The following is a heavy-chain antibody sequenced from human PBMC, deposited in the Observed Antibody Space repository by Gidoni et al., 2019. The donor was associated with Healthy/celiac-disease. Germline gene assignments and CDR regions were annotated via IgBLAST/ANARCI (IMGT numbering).Heavy chain of an antibody. J-gene: IGHJ4*02. D-gene: IGHD3-22*01. CDR3: AKLDSSGYLGDY. CDR1: GFTFDDYA. CDR2: ISGDGGST. V-gene: IGHV3-43*02. Sequence: EVQLVESGGGVVQPGGSLRLSCAAAGFTFDDYALHWVRQAPGKGLEWVSLISGDGGSTYYADSVKGRFTISRDNSKNSLYLQMNSLRTEDTALYYCAKLDSSGYLGDYWGQGTLVTVSS.